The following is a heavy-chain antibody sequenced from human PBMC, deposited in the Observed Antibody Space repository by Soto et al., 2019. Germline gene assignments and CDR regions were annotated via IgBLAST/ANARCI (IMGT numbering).Heavy chain of an antibody. J-gene: IGHJ6*02. V-gene: IGHV3-53*01. CDR2: IYSGGST. Sequence: PGESLKISCAASGFTVSSNYMSWVRQAPGKGLEWVSVIYSGGSTYYADSVKGRFTISRDNSKNTLYLQMNSLRAEDTAVYYCALEWLSPIGVWGQGTTVTVSS. CDR1: GFTVSSNY. CDR3: ALEWLSPIGV. D-gene: IGHD3-3*01.